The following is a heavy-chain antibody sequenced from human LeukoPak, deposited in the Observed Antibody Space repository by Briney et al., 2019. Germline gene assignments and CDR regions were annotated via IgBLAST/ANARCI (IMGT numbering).Heavy chain of an antibody. CDR1: GGTFSSYA. CDR2: IIPILGIA. Sequence: VASVKVSCKASGGTFSSYAISWVRQAPGQGLEWMGRIIPILGIANYAQKFQGRVTITTDKSTSTAYMELSSLRSEDTAVYYCARDPVVRGVIDYWGQGTLVTVSS. J-gene: IGHJ4*02. D-gene: IGHD3-10*01. CDR3: ARDPVVRGVIDY. V-gene: IGHV1-69*04.